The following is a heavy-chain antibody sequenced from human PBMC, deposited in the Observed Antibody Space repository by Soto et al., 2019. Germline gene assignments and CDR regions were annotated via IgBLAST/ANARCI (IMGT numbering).Heavy chain of an antibody. J-gene: IGHJ4*02. CDR1: GFTFDDYA. CDR3: AKDPKPLAAAPTFDY. V-gene: IGHV3-9*01. CDR2: ISWNSGSI. Sequence: EVQLVESGGGLVQPGRSLRLSCAASGFTFDDYAMHWVRQAPGKGLEWVSGISWNSGSIGYADSVKGRFTISRDNAKNSLYLQMNSLRAEDTALYYCAKDPKPLAAAPTFDYWGQGTLVTVSS. D-gene: IGHD6-13*01.